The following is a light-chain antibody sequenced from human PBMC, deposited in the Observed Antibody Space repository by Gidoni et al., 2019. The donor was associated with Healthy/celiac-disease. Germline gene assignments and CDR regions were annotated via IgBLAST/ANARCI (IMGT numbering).Light chain of an antibody. V-gene: IGKV1-8*01. J-gene: IGKJ4*01. Sequence: AICMTQSPSSPSASTGDRVTITCRASQGISSYLAWYQQKPGKAPKLLIYAASTLQSGVPSRFSGSGSGTDFTLTISCLQSEDFATYYCQQYYSYPLTFGGGTKVEIK. CDR2: AAS. CDR1: QGISSY. CDR3: QQYYSYPLT.